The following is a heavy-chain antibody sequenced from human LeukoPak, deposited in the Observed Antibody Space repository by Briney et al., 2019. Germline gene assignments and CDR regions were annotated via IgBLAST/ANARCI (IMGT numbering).Heavy chain of an antibody. V-gene: IGHV4-34*01. J-gene: IGHJ2*01. CDR2: IHHSGGT. D-gene: IGHD4-17*01. Sequence: PSETLSLTCAVFGGSFSGRYWSWVRQPPGKGLEWIGQIHHSGGTSYSPSLRSRVTMSVDTSKNQFSLNLNSVTAADTAVYFCAQHGEFYFDIWGRGTLITVSS. CDR3: AQHGEFYFDI. CDR1: GGSFSGRY.